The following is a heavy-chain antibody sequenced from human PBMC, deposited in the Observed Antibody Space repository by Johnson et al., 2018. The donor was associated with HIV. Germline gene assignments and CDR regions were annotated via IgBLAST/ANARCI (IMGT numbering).Heavy chain of an antibody. V-gene: IGHV3-30*04. CDR2: ISYDGSNK. Sequence: QVQLVESGGGLVQPGGSLRLSCAASGFTFSSYAMHWVRQAPGKGLAWVAVISYDGSNKYYADSVKGRFTISRDNSKNTLYLQMNSLRAEDTAVYYCARDWGAFDIWGQGTMVTVSS. J-gene: IGHJ3*02. CDR1: GFTFSSYA. D-gene: IGHD3-16*01. CDR3: ARDWGAFDI.